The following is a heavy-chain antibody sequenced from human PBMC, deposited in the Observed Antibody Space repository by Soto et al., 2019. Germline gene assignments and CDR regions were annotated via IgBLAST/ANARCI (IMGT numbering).Heavy chain of an antibody. J-gene: IGHJ4*02. V-gene: IGHV3-48*01. CDR3: ARDGRDCSSTSCYDF. CDR2: ISSSSWTI. D-gene: IGHD2-2*01. Sequence: GGSLRLSCAASGFTFSSYSMNWVRQAPGKGLEWVSYISSSSWTIYYADSVKGRFTISRDNAKNSLYLQMNSLRAEDTAVYYCARDGRDCSSTSCYDFWGQGTLVTVSS. CDR1: GFTFSSYS.